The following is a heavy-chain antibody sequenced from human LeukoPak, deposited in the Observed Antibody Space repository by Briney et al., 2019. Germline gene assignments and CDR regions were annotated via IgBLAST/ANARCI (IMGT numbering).Heavy chain of an antibody. V-gene: IGHV3-74*01. CDR1: GFTFSNNW. J-gene: IGHJ4*02. D-gene: IGHD5-18*01. CDR2: INSDGSTT. CDR3: ARGYIYGYDC. Sequence: PGGSLRLSCAASGFTFSNNWMHWVRQAPGKGLVWVSRINSDGSTTTYADSVKGRFTISRDNAKNKLYLQMNSLRAEDTAVYYCARGYIYGYDCWGQGALVTVSS.